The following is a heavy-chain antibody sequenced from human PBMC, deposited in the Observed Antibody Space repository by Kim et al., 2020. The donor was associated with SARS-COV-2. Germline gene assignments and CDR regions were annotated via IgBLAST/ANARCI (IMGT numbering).Heavy chain of an antibody. CDR3: AKGWEYGDSTGGMDV. V-gene: IGHV3-23*01. D-gene: IGHD4-17*01. J-gene: IGHJ6*02. Sequence: DAGKGRFTISRDNTKNPLYLQMISLRAEDTAVYYCAKGWEYGDSTGGMDVWGQGTTVTVSS.